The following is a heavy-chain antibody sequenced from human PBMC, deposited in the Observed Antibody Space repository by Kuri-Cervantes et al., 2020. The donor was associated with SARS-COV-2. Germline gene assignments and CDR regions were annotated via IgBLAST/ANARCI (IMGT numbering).Heavy chain of an antibody. J-gene: IGHJ6*02. CDR1: GYTFTSYG. CDR3: ARCQVTTEYDYHYAMDV. CDR2: ISAYNGNT. Sequence: ASVKVSCKASGYTFTSYGISWVRQAPGQGLEWMGWISAYNGNTNYAQKFQGRVTMTTDTSTSTAYLELISLRSEDTAVYYCARCQVTTEYDYHYAMDVWGQGTTVTVSS. V-gene: IGHV1-18*01. D-gene: IGHD4-17*01.